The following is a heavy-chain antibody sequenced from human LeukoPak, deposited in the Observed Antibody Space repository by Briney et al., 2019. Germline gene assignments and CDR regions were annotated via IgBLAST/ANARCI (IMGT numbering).Heavy chain of an antibody. V-gene: IGHV4-39*07. CDR2: IHYSGNT. D-gene: IGHD3-10*01. CDR1: GDSVRSRSYY. CDR3: AGGVTIVRGTSKHFDY. Sequence: SETLSLTCSVSGDSVRSRSYYWGWIRQPPGKGLEWIGSIHYSGNTNYNPSLESRVTISVDTSKNQFSLNLSSVTAADTAVYYCAGGVTIVRGTSKHFDYWGQGTLVTVSS. J-gene: IGHJ4*02.